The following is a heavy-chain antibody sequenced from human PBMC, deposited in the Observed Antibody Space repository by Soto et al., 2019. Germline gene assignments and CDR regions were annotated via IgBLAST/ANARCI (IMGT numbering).Heavy chain of an antibody. J-gene: IGHJ3*01. V-gene: IGHV4-4*02. CDR3: AYSTGWYRHDV. CDR1: GDAISSPKW. CDR2: LLHGGTT. D-gene: IGHD6-19*01. Sequence: QVQLQESGPGLVKPSGTLSLTCAVSGDAISSPKWWTWLRQPPGKGLEWIGDLLHGGTTNYNPSLKSRVTLSVDTSQIQFSLTLTSVTAADTAIYYCAYSTGWYRHDVWGQGTSVTVSS.